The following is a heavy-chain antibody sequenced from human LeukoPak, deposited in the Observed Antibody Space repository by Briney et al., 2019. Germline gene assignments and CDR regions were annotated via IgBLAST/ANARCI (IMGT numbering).Heavy chain of an antibody. D-gene: IGHD3-10*01. J-gene: IGHJ5*02. V-gene: IGHV4-39*07. CDR2: IYYSGST. CDR1: GGSISSSSYY. CDR3: ARDGGITMVRGVIGWFDP. Sequence: SETLSLTCTVSGGSISSSSYYWGWIRQPPGKGLEWIGSIYYSGSTYYNPSLKSRVTISVDTSKNQFSLKLSSVTAADTAVYYCARDGGITMVRGVIGWFDPWGQGTLVTVSS.